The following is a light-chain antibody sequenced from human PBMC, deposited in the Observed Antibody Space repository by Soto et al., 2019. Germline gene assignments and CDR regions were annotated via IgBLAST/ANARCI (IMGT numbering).Light chain of an antibody. V-gene: IGLV2-23*02. CDR2: AVS. CDR3: CSFAGSVTWV. J-gene: IGLJ3*02. CDR1: SSDVGSYNL. Sequence: ALTQPASVSGSPGQSITISCTGTSSDVGSYNLVSWYQQHPGRAPKLMISAVSKRPAGVSDRFSGSKSGNTASLTISGLQAEDEADYYCCSFAGSVTWVFGGGTKLTVL.